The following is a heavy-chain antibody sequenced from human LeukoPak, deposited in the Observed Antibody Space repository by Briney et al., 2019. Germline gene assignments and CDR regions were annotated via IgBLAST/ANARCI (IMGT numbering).Heavy chain of an antibody. CDR1: GFTFSSYA. CDR2: ISYDGSNK. D-gene: IGHD3-22*01. CDR3: AKGGVYYDSSGYSDAFDI. V-gene: IGHV3-30*04. Sequence: PGGSLRLSCAASGFTFSSYAMHWVRQAPGKGLEWVAVISYDGSNKYYADSVKGRFTISRDNSKNTLYLQMNSLRAEDTAVYYCAKGGVYYDSSGYSDAFDIWGQGTMVTVSS. J-gene: IGHJ3*02.